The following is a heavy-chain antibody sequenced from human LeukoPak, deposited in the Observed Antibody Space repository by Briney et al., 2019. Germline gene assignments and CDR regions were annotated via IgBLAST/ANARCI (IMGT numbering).Heavy chain of an antibody. V-gene: IGHV3-21*01. CDR2: ISGSSLYI. Sequence: PGGSLRLSCAASGFTFSSYSMNWVRQAPRKGLEWASSISGSSLYIYYADSVKGRFTISRDNAKNSLYLQMNSLRAEDTAVYYCARDVVAAAGFDYWGQGTLVTVSS. CDR3: ARDVVAAAGFDY. J-gene: IGHJ4*02. D-gene: IGHD6-13*01. CDR1: GFTFSSYS.